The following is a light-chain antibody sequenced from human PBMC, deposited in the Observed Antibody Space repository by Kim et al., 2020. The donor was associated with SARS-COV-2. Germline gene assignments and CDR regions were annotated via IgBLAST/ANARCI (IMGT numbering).Light chain of an antibody. CDR3: QSYDSSNVV. V-gene: IGLV6-57*02. J-gene: IGLJ2*01. CDR2: EDN. CDR1: SGRIASNY. Sequence: GKTVNMPCTGSSGRIASNYVQWDQQRPGSAPTTVIYEDNQRPSGVPDRFSGSIDSSSNSASLTISGLKTEDEADYYCQSYDSSNVVFGGGTQLTVL.